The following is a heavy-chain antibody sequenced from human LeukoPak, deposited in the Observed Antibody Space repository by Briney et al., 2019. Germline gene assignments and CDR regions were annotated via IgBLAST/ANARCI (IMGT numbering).Heavy chain of an antibody. CDR2: ITASGGRT. CDR1: GFTFSTYA. Sequence: GGSLRLSCAASGFTFSTYAMTWVRQAPGKGLEWVSSITASGGRTYYADSVRGRFSMSRDNSKNTLYLQMNSLRAGDTAVYYCAKDPNGDYIGAFDMWGQGTMVIVSS. V-gene: IGHV3-23*01. CDR3: AKDPNGDYIGAFDM. D-gene: IGHD4-17*01. J-gene: IGHJ3*02.